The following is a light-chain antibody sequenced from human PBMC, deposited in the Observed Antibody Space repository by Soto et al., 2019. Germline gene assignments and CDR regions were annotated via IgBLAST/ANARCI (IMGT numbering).Light chain of an antibody. CDR1: QTIDSW. J-gene: IGKJ1*01. CDR2: MAS. V-gene: IGKV1-5*03. CDR3: QHYNSVSRT. Sequence: DIQMTQSPSTLSASVGDRVTITCRASQTIDSWLAWYQQKPGKAPKLLIYMASNLHNGAPSRFSGSGSGTEFTLTISSLQPDDFATYYCQHYNSVSRTFGQGTKV.